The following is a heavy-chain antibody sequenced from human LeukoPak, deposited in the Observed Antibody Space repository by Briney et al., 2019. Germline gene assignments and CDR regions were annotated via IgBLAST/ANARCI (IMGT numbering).Heavy chain of an antibody. V-gene: IGHV1-69*04. J-gene: IGHJ3*02. CDR3: ARGWFGELDAFDI. Sequence: GASVKASCKASGGTFSSYAISWVRQAPGQGLEWMGRIIPILGIANYAQKFQGRVTITADKSTSTAYMELSSLRSEDTAVYYCARGWFGELDAFDIWGQGTMVTVSS. D-gene: IGHD3-10*01. CDR2: IIPILGIA. CDR1: GGTFSSYA.